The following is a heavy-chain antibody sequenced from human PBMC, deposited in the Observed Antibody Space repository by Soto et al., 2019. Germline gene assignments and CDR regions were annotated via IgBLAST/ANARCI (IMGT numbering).Heavy chain of an antibody. CDR3: VKGGSPPFY. J-gene: IGHJ4*02. V-gene: IGHV1-46*01. CDR2: INPSDGST. CDR1: GYTFTRHY. D-gene: IGHD6-6*01. Sequence: QVQVVQSGAEVKKPGASVKVSCKASGYTFTRHYINWVRQAPGQGLEWMGIINPSDGSTSYAQSLQGRVTMTRDTSTSTVYMEVSSLRSEDTAVYYCVKGGSPPFYWGQGTLVTVSS.